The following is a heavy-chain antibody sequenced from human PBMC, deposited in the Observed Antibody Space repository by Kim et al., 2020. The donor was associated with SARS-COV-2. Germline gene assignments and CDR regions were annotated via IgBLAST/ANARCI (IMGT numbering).Heavy chain of an antibody. D-gene: IGHD3-22*01. CDR2: LYPGDSHT. J-gene: IGHJ3*02. CDR1: GSPFTTYW. V-gene: IGHV5-51*01. CDR3: TRSYYGDSSGYYYSNDAFEI. Sequence: GESLKISCQTSGSPFTTYWIHWVRQMPGKELEWLGRLYPGDSHTYYNPAFRGQVTISADNSITTAYLQWSSLKASDTAMYYCTRSYYGDSSGYYYSNDAFEILGQGTRVTVSA.